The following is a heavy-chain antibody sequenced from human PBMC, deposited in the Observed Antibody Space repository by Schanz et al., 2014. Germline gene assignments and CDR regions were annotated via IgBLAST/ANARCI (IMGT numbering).Heavy chain of an antibody. Sequence: QVQLVESGGGLVKPGGSLRLSCVVSGFIFSDHYMSWIRQAPGKGLEWISYISSGSSTIHYADSVKGRFTISRDNAKNSLFLQMNSLRAEDTAIYYCATSYSSSSYFYDMDVWGQGTTVTVSS. CDR1: GFIFSDHY. V-gene: IGHV3-11*01. J-gene: IGHJ6*02. CDR2: ISSGSSTI. CDR3: ATSYSSSSYFYDMDV. D-gene: IGHD6-6*01.